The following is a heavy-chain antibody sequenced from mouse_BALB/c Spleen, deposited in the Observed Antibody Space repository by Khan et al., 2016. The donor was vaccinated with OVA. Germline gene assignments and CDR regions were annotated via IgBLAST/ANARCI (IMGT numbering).Heavy chain of an antibody. CDR2: IWGDGST. CDR3: ARQPYYHYNIMDY. Sequence: QVQLKESGPGLVAPSQSLSITCTISGFSLTNYGVHWVRQPPGKGLEWLVVIWGDGSTTYNSALKSRLTISKDNSKSQVFLKMNSLQTDDTAMYFCARQPYYHYNIMDYWGQGTSGTVSS. CDR1: GFSLTNYG. D-gene: IGHD2-10*01. J-gene: IGHJ4*01. V-gene: IGHV2-6-1*01.